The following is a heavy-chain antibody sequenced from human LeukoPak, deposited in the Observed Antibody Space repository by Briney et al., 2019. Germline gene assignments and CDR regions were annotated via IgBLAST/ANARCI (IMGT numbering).Heavy chain of an antibody. CDR1: GGSINSYY. Sequence: SETLSLTCTVSGGSINSYYWSWIRQPPGKGLEWIGYIYYSGSANYNPSLKSRVTISVDMSKNQFSLILSSVTAADTAVYYCARHGPYLGRLGWFDPWGQGTLVTVSS. J-gene: IGHJ5*02. V-gene: IGHV4-59*08. CDR3: ARHGPYLGRLGWFDP. CDR2: IYYSGSA. D-gene: IGHD1-26*01.